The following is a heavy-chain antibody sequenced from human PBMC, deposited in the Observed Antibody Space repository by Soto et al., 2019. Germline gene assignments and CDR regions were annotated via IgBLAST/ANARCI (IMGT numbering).Heavy chain of an antibody. CDR2: IRSKANSYAT. J-gene: IGHJ3*02. CDR1: GFTFSGSA. D-gene: IGHD3-9*01. V-gene: IGHV3-73*01. Sequence: GGSLRLSCAASGFTFSGSAMHWVRQASGKGLEWVGRIRSKANSYATAYAASVKGRFTISRDDSKNTAYLQMNSLKTEDTAVYYCTRHLRYFDWYYGWDDAFDIWGQGTMVTVSS. CDR3: TRHLRYFDWYYGWDDAFDI.